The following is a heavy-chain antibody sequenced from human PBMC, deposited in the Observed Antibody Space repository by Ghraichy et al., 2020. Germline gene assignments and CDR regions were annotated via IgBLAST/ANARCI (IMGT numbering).Heavy chain of an antibody. CDR1: GFTFGGHA. CDR2: VSGSGGGT. D-gene: IGHD3/OR15-3a*01. CDR3: ARGGHVLVGLPRPFDY. V-gene: IGHV3-23*01. J-gene: IGHJ4*02. Sequence: GGSLRLSCAGSGFTFGGHAMGWVRLAPGKGLEWVSGVSGSGGGTYYADSVKGRFTISRDNSKNTLYLQMNSLRAEDSAIYYCARGGHVLVGLPRPFDYWGQGALVTVP.